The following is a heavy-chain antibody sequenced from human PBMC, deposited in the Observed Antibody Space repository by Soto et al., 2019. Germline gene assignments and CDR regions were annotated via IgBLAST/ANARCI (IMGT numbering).Heavy chain of an antibody. D-gene: IGHD2-15*01. CDR3: PNAPVVLVAPTPRHYGMDF. V-gene: IGHV3-21*04. J-gene: IGHJ6*01. CDR1: GCTFNSYS. Sequence: PGGTLGLSCAAYGCTFNSYSMNWVRHAPGKGQEWVSSISSRSSYIYYGDSVKGRFTISRDNTKNSLYLQMTSLSAEDTAVYYCPNAPVVLVAPTPRHYGMDFRRKRPRVTXSS. CDR2: ISSRSSYI.